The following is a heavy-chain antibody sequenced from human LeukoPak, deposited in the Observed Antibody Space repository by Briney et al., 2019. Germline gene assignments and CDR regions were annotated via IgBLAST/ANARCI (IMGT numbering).Heavy chain of an antibody. Sequence: PGGSLRLSCAASGFTFSTYWMHWVRQAQGKGLEWVSRITNDGSSTSYAGSVKGRFTISRDNAKNTLYLQMNSLRAEDTAVYYCARGLVPADYYFDYWGQGTLVTVSS. J-gene: IGHJ4*02. CDR1: GFTFSTYW. CDR3: ARGLVPADYYFDY. V-gene: IGHV3-74*01. CDR2: ITNDGSST. D-gene: IGHD2-2*01.